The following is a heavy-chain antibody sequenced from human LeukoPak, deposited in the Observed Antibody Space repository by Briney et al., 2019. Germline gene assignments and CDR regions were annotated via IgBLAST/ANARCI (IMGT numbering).Heavy chain of an antibody. CDR3: ARDPSLVAPPY. Sequence: GGSLRLSCAAPRFTFSIYWMSWVRQTPGKGREWAANINQDGSEKYYVDSVKGRFIISRDNAKTPLNLQMNSLRAEDTAVYFCARDPSLVAPPYWGQGTLVTVSS. CDR1: RFTFSIYW. CDR2: INQDGSEK. V-gene: IGHV3-7*01. J-gene: IGHJ4*02. D-gene: IGHD2-8*02.